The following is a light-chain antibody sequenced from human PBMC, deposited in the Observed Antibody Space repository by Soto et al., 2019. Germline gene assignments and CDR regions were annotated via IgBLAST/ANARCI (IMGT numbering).Light chain of an antibody. J-gene: IGKJ5*01. CDR3: QQYGSSPIT. CDR2: GAS. Sequence: VLTHALTTLSVSPGATATLSCGASHSVGSNLAWYQQNPGQAPRLLIYGASSRATGIPDTFSGTVSGTDFTLTISKLETEDLAVYDCQQYGSSPITVGKGTRREIK. CDR1: HSVGSN. V-gene: IGKV3-20*01.